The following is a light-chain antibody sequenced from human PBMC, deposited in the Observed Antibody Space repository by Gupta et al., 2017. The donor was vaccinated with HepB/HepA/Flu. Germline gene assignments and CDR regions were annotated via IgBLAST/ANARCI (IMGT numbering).Light chain of an antibody. Sequence: DIQMTQSPSSLSASVGVSLTSTCRTSQSISNYLNWYQQKPEKAPNLLIYAASNVKSWVPSRFSGSGSRTDFTLTISRLQPEDFATYYCHQNDNTPYTFGQWTQLDIK. V-gene: IGKV1-39*01. CDR1: QSISNY. J-gene: IGKJ2*01. CDR3: HQNDNTPYT. CDR2: AAS.